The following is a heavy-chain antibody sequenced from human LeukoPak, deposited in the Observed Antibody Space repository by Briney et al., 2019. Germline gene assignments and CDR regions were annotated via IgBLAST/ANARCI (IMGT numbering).Heavy chain of an antibody. CDR1: GFTFSSYW. J-gene: IGHJ4*02. CDR2: IKEDGSEK. D-gene: IGHD5-12*01. Sequence: GGSLRLSCAASGFTFSSYWMSWVRQAPGKGLEWVANIKEDGSEKHYVDSVKGRFTISRDNAKKSLYLQMNSLRTEDTALYYCAKDSNTGGYSFGSWGQGTLVTVTS. CDR3: AKDSNTGGYSFGS. V-gene: IGHV3-7*03.